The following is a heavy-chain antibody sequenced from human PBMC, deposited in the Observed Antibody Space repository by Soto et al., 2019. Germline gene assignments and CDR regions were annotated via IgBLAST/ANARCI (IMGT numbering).Heavy chain of an antibody. V-gene: IGHV3-74*01. J-gene: IGHJ6*01. CDR3: AVRKDYYYGMDV. CDR1: GFTFSSYW. D-gene: IGHD3-16*01. Sequence: GGSLRLSCAASGFTFSSYWMHWVRQAPGKGLVWVSRINSDGSSTSYADSVKGRFTISRDNAKNTLYLQMNSLRAEDTAVYYCAVRKDYYYGMDVWEQETTVTVSS. CDR2: INSDGSST.